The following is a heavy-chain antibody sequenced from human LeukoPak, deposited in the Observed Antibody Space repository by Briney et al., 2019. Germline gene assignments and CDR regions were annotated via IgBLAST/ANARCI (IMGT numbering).Heavy chain of an antibody. Sequence: PSGTLSLTCTVSGGSISSYYWNWIRQPAGKGLEWIGRIYNSEKINYNPSLKSRVTMSVDTSKNLFSLKLSSVTAADTAVYYCAREPGDFWSAYLDYWGQGTLVTVSS. V-gene: IGHV4-4*07. CDR1: GGSISSYY. J-gene: IGHJ4*02. D-gene: IGHD3-3*01. CDR2: IYNSEKI. CDR3: AREPGDFWSAYLDY.